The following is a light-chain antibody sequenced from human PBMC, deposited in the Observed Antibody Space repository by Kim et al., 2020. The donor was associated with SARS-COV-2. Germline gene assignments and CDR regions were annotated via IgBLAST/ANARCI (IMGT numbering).Light chain of an antibody. CDR2: KAS. CDR1: QSISSW. CDR3: QQYDSYPLT. J-gene: IGKJ4*01. V-gene: IGKV1-5*03. Sequence: APVGDRVTITGRASQSISSWLAWYQQKPGKAPNLLLYKASSLESGVPSRCSGSGSGTEFTLTISSLQPDDFATYYCQQYDSYPLTFGGGTKVDIK.